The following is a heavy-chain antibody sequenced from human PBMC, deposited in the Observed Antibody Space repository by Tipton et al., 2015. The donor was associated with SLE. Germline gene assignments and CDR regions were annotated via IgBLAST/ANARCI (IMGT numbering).Heavy chain of an antibody. J-gene: IGHJ5*02. Sequence: SLRLSCAASGFTFNTYALSWVRQAPGKGLEWVSLIYIGGRTTYADSVKGRFTVSRDDSKNTLYLQMNSLRLEDTAVYYCARYIEGWFDPWGQGTLVTVSS. D-gene: IGHD1-26*01. V-gene: IGHV3-23*03. CDR3: ARYIEGWFDP. CDR1: GFTFNTYA. CDR2: IYIGGRT.